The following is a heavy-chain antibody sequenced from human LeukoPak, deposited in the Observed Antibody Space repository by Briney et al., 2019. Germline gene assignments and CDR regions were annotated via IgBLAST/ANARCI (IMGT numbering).Heavy chain of an antibody. J-gene: IGHJ4*02. D-gene: IGHD3-10*01. CDR2: ISGSGGST. V-gene: IGHV3-23*01. CDR1: GFTFSSYA. CDR3: AKDGRVRGVIITLAI. Sequence: GGSLRLSCAASGFTFSSYAMSWVRQAPGKGLEWVSAISGSGGSTYYADSVKGRFTISRDNSKSTLYLQMNSLRAEDTAVYYCAKDGRVRGVIITLAIWGQGTLVTVSS.